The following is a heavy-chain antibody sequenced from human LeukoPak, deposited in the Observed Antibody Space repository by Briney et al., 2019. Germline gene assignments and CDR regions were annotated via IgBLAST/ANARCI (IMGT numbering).Heavy chain of an antibody. V-gene: IGHV1-69*01. CDR1: GGSFSSYA. D-gene: IGHD2-21*02. CDR3: AIGTYCGGDCHDAFDI. J-gene: IGHJ3*02. CDR2: IIPIFGTA. Sequence: SVKVSCKASGGSFSSYAISWARQAPGQGLEWMGGIIPIFGTASYAQKFQGRVTITADESTSTAYMELSSLRSEDTAVYYCAIGTYCGGDCHDAFDIWGQGTMVTVSS.